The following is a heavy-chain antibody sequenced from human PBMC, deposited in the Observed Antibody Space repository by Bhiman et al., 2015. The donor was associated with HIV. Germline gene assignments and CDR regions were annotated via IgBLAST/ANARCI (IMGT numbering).Heavy chain of an antibody. CDR2: ISSSSYYI. J-gene: IGHJ5*02. Sequence: ELQLVESGGGLVQPGGSLRLSCAASGFSFRSYEMNWVRQAPGKGLEWVSSISSSSYYIYYADSVKGRFTISRDNAKNSLYLQMNSLRAEDTAVYYCARGSSSSLSAERFDPWGQGTLVTVSS. D-gene: IGHD6-6*01. V-gene: IGHV3-48*03. CDR3: ARGSSSSLSAERFDP. CDR1: GFSFRSYE.